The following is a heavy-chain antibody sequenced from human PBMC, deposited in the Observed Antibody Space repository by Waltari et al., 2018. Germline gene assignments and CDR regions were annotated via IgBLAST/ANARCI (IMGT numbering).Heavy chain of an antibody. J-gene: IGHJ5*02. V-gene: IGHV1-69*04. D-gene: IGHD2-15*01. Sequence: QVQLVQSGAEVKKPGSSVKVSCKASGGTFSSYAISWVRQAPGQGLEWMGGIIPILGIANSAQKFQGRVTITADESTSTAYMELSSLRSEDTAVYYCARDPVARGWFDPWGQGTLVTVSS. CDR1: GGTFSSYA. CDR2: IIPILGIA. CDR3: ARDPVARGWFDP.